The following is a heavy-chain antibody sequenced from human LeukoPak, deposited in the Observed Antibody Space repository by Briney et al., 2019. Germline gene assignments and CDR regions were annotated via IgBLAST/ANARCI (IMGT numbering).Heavy chain of an antibody. CDR2: IYSGGST. Sequence: GRSLRLSCAASGFTFSNYGMHWVRQAPGKGLEWVSVIYSGGSTYYADSVKGRFTISRDNSKNTLYLQMNSLRAEDTAVYYCAKVYGDLPYYYYYYGMDVWGQGTTVTVSS. CDR1: GFTFSNYG. J-gene: IGHJ6*02. D-gene: IGHD4-17*01. V-gene: IGHV3-53*01. CDR3: AKVYGDLPYYYYYYGMDV.